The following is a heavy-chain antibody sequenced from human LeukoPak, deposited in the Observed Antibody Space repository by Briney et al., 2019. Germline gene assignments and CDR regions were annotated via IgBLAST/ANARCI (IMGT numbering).Heavy chain of an antibody. CDR3: VKDYSYVIDY. CDR2: ISANNGDI. CDR1: GYTFTSSG. Sequence: ASVKVSCKASGYTFTSSGFSWVRQAPGQGLEWMGWISANNGDIHPAQKFQGRVTLTIDTSTSTAYMELRSLRFDATAVYYCVKDYSYVIDYWGQGTLVTVSS. D-gene: IGHD5-18*01. J-gene: IGHJ4*02. V-gene: IGHV1-18*01.